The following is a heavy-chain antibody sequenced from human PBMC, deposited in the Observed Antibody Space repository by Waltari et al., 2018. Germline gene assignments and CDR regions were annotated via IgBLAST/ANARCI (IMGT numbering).Heavy chain of an antibody. J-gene: IGHJ6*02. Sequence: QVQLVQSGAEVKQPGSSVKVSCKASGGTFSSYAIRWVRQAPGQGLEWMGRIIPIFGTANYAQKFQGRVTITADKSTSTAYMELSSLRSEDTAVYYCARDDYDILTGYPLNYYYGMDVWGQGTTVTVSS. CDR2: IIPIFGTA. V-gene: IGHV1-69*08. CDR1: GGTFSSYA. D-gene: IGHD3-9*01. CDR3: ARDDYDILTGYPLNYYYGMDV.